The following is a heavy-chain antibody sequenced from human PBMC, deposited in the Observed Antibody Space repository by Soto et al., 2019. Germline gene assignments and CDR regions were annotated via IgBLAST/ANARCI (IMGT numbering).Heavy chain of an antibody. J-gene: IGHJ4*02. Sequence: GGSLRLSCAASGFTLSSYAMHWVRQAPGKGLEWVAVISCAGTSTYYADSVRGRFTISRDNSKDTVYLQLNSLRTEDTAVYHCARASSATVTTGFDYWGQGTMVTVSS. V-gene: IGHV3-30-3*01. CDR3: ARASSATVTTGFDY. D-gene: IGHD4-17*01. CDR1: GFTLSSYA. CDR2: ISCAGTST.